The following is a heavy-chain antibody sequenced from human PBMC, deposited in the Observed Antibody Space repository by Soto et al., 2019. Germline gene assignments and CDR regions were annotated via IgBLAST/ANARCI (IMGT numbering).Heavy chain of an antibody. D-gene: IGHD4-17*01. J-gene: IGHJ5*02. Sequence: PSETLSLTCTVSGGSISSYYWSWIRQPAGKGLEWIGRIYTSGSTNYNPSLKSRVTMSVDTSKNQFSLKLSSVTAADTAVYYCARVSIVGAGDSTDNWFDPWGQGTLVTVSS. CDR3: ARVSIVGAGDSTDNWFDP. V-gene: IGHV4-4*07. CDR1: GGSISSYY. CDR2: IYTSGST.